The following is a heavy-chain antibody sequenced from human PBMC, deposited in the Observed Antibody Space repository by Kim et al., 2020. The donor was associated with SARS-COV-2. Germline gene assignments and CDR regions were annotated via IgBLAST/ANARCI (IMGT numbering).Heavy chain of an antibody. Sequence: GGSLRLSCVDSGFTFSNNAMSWVRQAPGKGLEWVSAIGVNAGTTFYAESVKGRFTISRDNSKKTLYLQMDSLRREDTAVYYCTSVETTSGRESPEDYFYYGRAVWGEGTTVTVSA. CDR2: IGVNAGTT. V-gene: IGHV3-23*01. CDR3: TSVETTSGRESPEDYFYYGRAV. CDR1: GFTFSNNA. J-gene: IGHJ6*04. D-gene: IGHD6-25*01.